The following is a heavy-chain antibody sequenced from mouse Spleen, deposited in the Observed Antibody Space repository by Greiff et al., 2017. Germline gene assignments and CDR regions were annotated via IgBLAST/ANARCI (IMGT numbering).Heavy chain of an antibody. D-gene: IGHD2-4*01. J-gene: IGHJ1*01. CDR2: ISSGGGYT. CDR1: GFNFSSYA. V-gene: IGHV5-9-3*01. CDR3: ARGCDYDEGLYWYFDV. Sequence: EVQLMESGGGLVKPGGSLKLSCAASGFNFSSYAMSWVRQTPEKRLEWVATISSGGGYTYYPDSVKGRFTISRDNAKNTLYLQMSSLRSEDTAMYYCARGCDYDEGLYWYFDVWGAGTTVTVSA.